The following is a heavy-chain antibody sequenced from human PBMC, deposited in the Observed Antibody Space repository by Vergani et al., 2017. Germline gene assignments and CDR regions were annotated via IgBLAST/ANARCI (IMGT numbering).Heavy chain of an antibody. CDR3: ARDSDDGYCSSTSCYLRRGYYYYGMDV. Sequence: QLQLQESGPGLVKPSETLSLTCTVSGGSISSSSYYWGWIRQPPGKGLEWIGYIYYSGSTNYNPSLKSRVTISVDTSKNQFSLKLSSVTAADTAVYYCARDSDDGYCSSTSCYLRRGYYYYGMDVWGQGTTVTVSS. CDR2: IYYSGST. J-gene: IGHJ6*02. D-gene: IGHD2-2*01. V-gene: IGHV4-61*05. CDR1: GGSISSSSYY.